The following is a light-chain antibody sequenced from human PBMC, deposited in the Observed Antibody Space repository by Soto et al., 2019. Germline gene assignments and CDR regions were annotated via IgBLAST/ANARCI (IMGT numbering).Light chain of an antibody. CDR3: QHSYSSTHT. V-gene: IGKV1-39*01. CDR2: AAS. J-gene: IGKJ4*01. CDR1: QSISIH. Sequence: DIQMTQSPSSLPASVGDRVTITCRASQSISIHLNWYQQQRGKAPKLXIYAASSLQSGVPSRYICSGAGPDCTLTISSLQPEDLATDYCQHSYSSTHTFSGGTKVDIK.